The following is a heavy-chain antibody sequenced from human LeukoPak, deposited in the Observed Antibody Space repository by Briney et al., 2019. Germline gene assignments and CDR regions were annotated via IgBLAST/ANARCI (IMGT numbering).Heavy chain of an antibody. V-gene: IGHV1-2*02. Sequence: SSVKVSCKASGYTSTGYYVDWVPQAPGQGIEWMGWISPHNGGTNYAQKFPGRVTMTRDTSISTAYMDLSGLRSDDTAVYYCARRQGNSLGAFDIWGQGTMITVSS. CDR3: ARRQGNSLGAFDI. CDR1: GYTSTGYY. J-gene: IGHJ3*02. CDR2: ISPHNGGT. D-gene: IGHD2-21*01.